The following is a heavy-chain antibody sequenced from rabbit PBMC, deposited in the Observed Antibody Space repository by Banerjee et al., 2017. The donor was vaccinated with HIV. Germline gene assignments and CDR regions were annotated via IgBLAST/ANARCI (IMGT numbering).Heavy chain of an antibody. CDR3: TRSQVAGAFNL. J-gene: IGHJ4*01. CDR1: GFSFSSGYD. V-gene: IGHV1S45*01. Sequence: QEQLEESGGDLVKPEGSLTLTCTASGFSFSSGYDMCWVRQAPGKGPEWIACICNSDAKSYYASWAKGRFTISKTSSTTVTLQMTSLTAADTATYFCTRSQVAGAFNLWGPGTLVT. D-gene: IGHD4-1*01. CDR2: ICNSDAKS.